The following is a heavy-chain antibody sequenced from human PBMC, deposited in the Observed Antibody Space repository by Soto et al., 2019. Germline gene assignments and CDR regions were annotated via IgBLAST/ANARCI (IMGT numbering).Heavy chain of an antibody. V-gene: IGHV4-34*01. CDR1: GGSFSNNY. D-gene: IGHD3-10*01. CDR2: ISPSGTT. Sequence: SETLSLTCAVYGGSFSNNYWTWFRQPPGKGLEWIGEISPSGTTKYIPPLKSRGTISVDTSRKQFFLKVTSVSAADTAVYYCATSLWFGTQPEIWGPGTLVTVSS. CDR3: ATSLWFGTQPEI. J-gene: IGHJ4*02.